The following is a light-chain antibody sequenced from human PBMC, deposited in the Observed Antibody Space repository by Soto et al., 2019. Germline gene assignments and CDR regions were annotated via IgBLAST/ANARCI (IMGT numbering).Light chain of an antibody. Sequence: QSALTQPASVSGSPGQSITISCTGTSSDVGGYNYVSWYQQHPGKAPKLMIYDVSNRPSGVSNRVSGSKSGNTASLTISGLQAEDEADYYCSSYTSSSTLAYVFGTGTKLTVL. CDR1: SSDVGGYNY. V-gene: IGLV2-14*01. CDR3: SSYTSSSTLAYV. J-gene: IGLJ1*01. CDR2: DVS.